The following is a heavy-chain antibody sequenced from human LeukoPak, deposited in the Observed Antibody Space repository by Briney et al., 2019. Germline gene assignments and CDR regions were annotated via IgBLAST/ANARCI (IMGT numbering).Heavy chain of an antibody. CDR3: AKDRGSTWYPNFDY. CDR2: ISYDANTK. CDR1: GFSFSNYG. Sequence: GGSLRLSCAASGFSFSNYGMHWVRQSPGKGLEWVAGISYDANTKYYPDSVKGQFTISRDNSKNTLFLQMNSLRLEDSAVYYCAKDRGSTWYPNFDYWGQGALVSVAS. D-gene: IGHD6-13*01. V-gene: IGHV3-30*18. J-gene: IGHJ4*02.